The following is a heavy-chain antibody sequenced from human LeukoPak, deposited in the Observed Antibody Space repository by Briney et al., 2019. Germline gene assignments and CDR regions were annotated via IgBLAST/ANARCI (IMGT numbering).Heavy chain of an antibody. D-gene: IGHD2-8*01. J-gene: IGHJ4*02. V-gene: IGHV4-34*01. CDR3: ASCTDPSGFDY. CDR1: GASFSDYY. CDR2: INHSGTT. Sequence: SETLSLTCAVNGASFSDYYWSWIRQPPGEGLEWIGEINHSGTTNYNPSLKSRVSISVDPSENQFSLKLSSVTAADTAVYYRASCTDPSGFDYWGQGILVTVSS.